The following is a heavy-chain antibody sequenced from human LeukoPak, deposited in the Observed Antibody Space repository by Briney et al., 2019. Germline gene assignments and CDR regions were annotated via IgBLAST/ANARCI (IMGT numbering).Heavy chain of an antibody. J-gene: IGHJ4*02. CDR3: ARDNSDRSGYFDY. CDR2: IYYSGST. Sequence: SQTLSLTCTVSGGSISSGGYYWSWIRQHPGKGLEWIGYIYYSGSTYYNPSLKSRVTISVDTSKNQFSLKLSSVTAADTAVYYCARDNSDRSGYFDYWGQGTLVTVSS. D-gene: IGHD3-22*01. CDR1: GGSISSGGYY. V-gene: IGHV4-31*03.